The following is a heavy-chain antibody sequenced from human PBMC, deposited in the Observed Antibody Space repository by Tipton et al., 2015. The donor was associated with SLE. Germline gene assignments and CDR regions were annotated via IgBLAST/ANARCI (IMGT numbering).Heavy chain of an antibody. J-gene: IGHJ4*02. CDR3: ARSNGNVGRFDY. V-gene: IGHV4-61*10. CDR1: GGSISSGSYY. Sequence: TLSLTCTVSGGSISSGSYYWSWIRQPAGKGLESIGYIYYSGYTNYNPSLKSRVTMSLDTSKSQFSLRLSSVTAADTAMYYCARSNGNVGRFDYWGQGTLVTVSS. D-gene: IGHD4-23*01. CDR2: IYYSGYT.